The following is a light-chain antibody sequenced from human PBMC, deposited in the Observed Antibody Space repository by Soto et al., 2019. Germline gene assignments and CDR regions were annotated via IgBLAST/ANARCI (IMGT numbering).Light chain of an antibody. CDR3: QTWGTGTVV. CDR2: LNSDVSH. Sequence: QLVLTQSPSATASLGASVKLTCTLSSGHSTYTIAWHQQQPEKAPRFLMRLNSDVSHITGDGIPDRFSGSSSGAERYLTISILQSEDEADYYCQTWGTGTVVFGGGTKLTVL. V-gene: IGLV4-69*01. J-gene: IGLJ2*01. CDR1: SGHSTYT.